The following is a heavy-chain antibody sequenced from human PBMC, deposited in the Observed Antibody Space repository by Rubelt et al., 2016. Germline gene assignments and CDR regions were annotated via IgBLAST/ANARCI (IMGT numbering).Heavy chain of an antibody. J-gene: IGHJ2*01. D-gene: IGHD5-24*01. V-gene: IGHV3-11*06. CDR2: MSSSGSYT. Sequence: SLRLSCADSGFTFSDHYMSWIRQAPGKGLEWVSYMSSSGSYTNYADSVKGRFTISRDNAKNSLYLQMNSLRAEDTGVYYCARNAEGYDLWGRGTLVTVSS. CDR3: ARNAEGYDL. CDR1: GFTFSDHY.